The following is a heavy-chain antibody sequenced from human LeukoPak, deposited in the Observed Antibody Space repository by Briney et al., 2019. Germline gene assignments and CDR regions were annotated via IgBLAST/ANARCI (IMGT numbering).Heavy chain of an antibody. CDR1: GGSISSGDYY. V-gene: IGHV4-30-4*01. CDR2: IYYSGST. CDR3: ARGGDYGDYGRDNWFDP. Sequence: SETLSLTCTVSGGSISSGDYYWSWIRQPPGKGLEWIGYIYYSGSTYYNPSLKSRVTISVDTSENQFSLKLSSVTAADTAVYYCARGGDYGDYGRDNWFDPWGQGTLVTVSS. J-gene: IGHJ5*02. D-gene: IGHD4-17*01.